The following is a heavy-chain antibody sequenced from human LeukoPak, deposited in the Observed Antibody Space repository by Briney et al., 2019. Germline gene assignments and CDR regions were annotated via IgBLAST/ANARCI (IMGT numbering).Heavy chain of an antibody. J-gene: IGHJ4*02. V-gene: IGHV3-30*04. CDR2: ISYDGSNK. Sequence: GRSLRLSCAASGFTFSSYAMHWVRQAPGKGLEWVAVISYDGSNKYYADSVKGRFTTSRDNSKNTLYLQMNSLRAEDTAVYYCARAGYCSSTSCYSYYFDYWGQGTLVTVSS. CDR3: ARAGYCSSTSCYSYYFDY. CDR1: GFTFSSYA. D-gene: IGHD2-2*01.